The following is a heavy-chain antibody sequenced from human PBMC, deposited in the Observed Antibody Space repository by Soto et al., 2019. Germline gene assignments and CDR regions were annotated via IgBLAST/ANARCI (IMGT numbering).Heavy chain of an antibody. D-gene: IGHD3-10*01. CDR2: GST. CDR3: ARDSPITMVRGVPYYYGMDV. Sequence: GSTYYNPSLKSRVTISVDTSKNQFSLKLSSVTAADTAAYYCARDSPITMVRGVPYYYGMDVWGQGTTVTVSS. J-gene: IGHJ6*02. V-gene: IGHV4-31*02.